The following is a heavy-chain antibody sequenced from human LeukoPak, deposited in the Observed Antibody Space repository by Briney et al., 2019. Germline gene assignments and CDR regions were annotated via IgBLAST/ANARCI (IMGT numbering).Heavy chain of an antibody. J-gene: IGHJ3*02. CDR1: GGTFSSYA. CDR2: IIPIFGTA. CDR3: AREGYYYDSSGYAFDI. Sequence: ASVKVSCKASGGTFSSYAISWVRQAPGQGLEWIGGIIPIFGTANYAQKFQGRVTITADESTSTAYMELSSLRSEDTAVYYCAREGYYYDSSGYAFDIWGQGTMVTVSS. D-gene: IGHD3-22*01. V-gene: IGHV1-69*13.